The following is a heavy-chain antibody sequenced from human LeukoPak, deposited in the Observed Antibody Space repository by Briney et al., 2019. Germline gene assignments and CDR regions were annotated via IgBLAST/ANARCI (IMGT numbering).Heavy chain of an antibody. CDR2: ISGSGGST. CDR1: GFTFSSYA. Sequence: GGSLRLSCAASGFTFSSYAMSWVHQAPGKELEWVSAISGSGGSTYYADSVKGRFTISRDNSKNTLYLQMNSLRAEDTAVYYCVGGGRSIAARLFDYWGQGTLVTVSS. J-gene: IGHJ4*02. D-gene: IGHD6-6*01. CDR3: VGGGRSIAARLFDY. V-gene: IGHV3-23*01.